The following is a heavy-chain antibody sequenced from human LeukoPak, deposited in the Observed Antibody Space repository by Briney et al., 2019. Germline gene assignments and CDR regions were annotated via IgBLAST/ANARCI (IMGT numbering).Heavy chain of an antibody. CDR1: GYTFTSYD. V-gene: IGHV1-8*01. CDR3: ARDGYSYGDYYYYYYMDV. J-gene: IGHJ6*03. D-gene: IGHD5-18*01. Sequence: ASVKVSCKASGYTFTSYDINWVRQATGQGLEWMGWMNPNSGNTGYAQKFQGRVTMTRNTSISTAYMELSSLRSEDTAVYYCARDGYSYGDYYYYYYMDVWGKGTTVTVSS. CDR2: MNPNSGNT.